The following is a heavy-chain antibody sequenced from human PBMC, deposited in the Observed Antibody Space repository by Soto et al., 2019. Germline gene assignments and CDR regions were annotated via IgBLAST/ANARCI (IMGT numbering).Heavy chain of an antibody. CDR2: IYHSGST. Sequence: PSETLSLTCAVSGASISSGGYSWSWIRQPPGKGLEWIGYIYHSGSTYYNPSLKSRVTISVDRSKNQFSLNLNSVTAADTAVYYCARGRTFYSDNGGYFNYWGQGTLVTVSS. D-gene: IGHD3-22*01. CDR3: ARGRTFYSDNGGYFNY. J-gene: IGHJ4*02. V-gene: IGHV4-30-2*01. CDR1: GASISSGGYS.